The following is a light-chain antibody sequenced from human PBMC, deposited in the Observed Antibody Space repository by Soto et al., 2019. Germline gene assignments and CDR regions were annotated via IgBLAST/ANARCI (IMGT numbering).Light chain of an antibody. J-gene: IGLJ1*01. CDR2: DVT. Sequence: QSALTQPRSVSGSPGQSVTISCTGTSSDVGAYKYVSWYQHYPGEAPTVMIYDVTQRPSGVPDCFSGTKSGNTASLTISGLQAEDEADYYCCSYAGSYTWVFGSGTKVTVL. CDR3: CSYAGSYTWV. CDR1: SSDVGAYKY. V-gene: IGLV2-11*01.